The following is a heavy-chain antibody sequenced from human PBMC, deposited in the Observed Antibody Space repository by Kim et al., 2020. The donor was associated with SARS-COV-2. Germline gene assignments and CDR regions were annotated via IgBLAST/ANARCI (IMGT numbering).Heavy chain of an antibody. Sequence: GGSLRLSCAASGFSFSTYAMHWVRQAPGKGLEWVAVISYDGSNKYYADSVKGRFTISRDNSKNTLYLQMNSLRAEDTAVYYCARDFFYYDSSGYFYEGNYYYYGMDVWGQGTTVTVSS. D-gene: IGHD3-22*01. CDR2: ISYDGSNK. CDR3: ARDFFYYDSSGYFYEGNYYYYGMDV. J-gene: IGHJ6*02. V-gene: IGHV3-30-3*01. CDR1: GFSFSTYA.